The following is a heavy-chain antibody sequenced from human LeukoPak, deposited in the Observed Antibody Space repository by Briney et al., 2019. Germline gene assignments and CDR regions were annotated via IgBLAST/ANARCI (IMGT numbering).Heavy chain of an antibody. D-gene: IGHD5-12*01. J-gene: IGHJ6*02. CDR3: VRVAWLDYHGMDV. V-gene: IGHV3-13*01. CDR1: GFTFRTYD. Sequence: GGSLRLSCAASGFTFRTYDFPWVRQVKGIGLEWVSGIGTAGDTYYAGSVKGRFTISRENAKNSLYLQMNSLRAGDTAVYHCVRVAWLDYHGMDVWGQGTTVTVSS. CDR2: IGTAGDT.